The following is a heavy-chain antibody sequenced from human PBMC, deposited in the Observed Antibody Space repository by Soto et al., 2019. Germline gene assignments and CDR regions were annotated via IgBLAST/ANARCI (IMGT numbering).Heavy chain of an antibody. CDR3: ARNKDTAMVLS. J-gene: IGHJ4*02. Sequence: ASVKVSCKASGYTFTGDYIHWVRQAPGQGLEWMGWINPNSGGTNYAQKFQGWVTMTRDTSISTAYMELSRLRSDDTAVYYCARNKDTAMVLSWGQGTLVTVSS. V-gene: IGHV1-2*04. D-gene: IGHD5-18*01. CDR1: GYTFTGDY. CDR2: INPNSGGT.